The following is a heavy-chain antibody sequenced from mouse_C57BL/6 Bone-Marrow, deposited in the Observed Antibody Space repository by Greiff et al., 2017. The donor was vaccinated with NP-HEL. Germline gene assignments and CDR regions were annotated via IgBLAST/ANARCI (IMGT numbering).Heavy chain of an antibody. CDR3: ARGDYGSSRFGYAMDY. CDR2: IYPGDGDT. CDR1: GYAFSSYW. D-gene: IGHD1-1*01. V-gene: IGHV1-80*01. J-gene: IGHJ4*01. Sequence: QVQLQQSGAELVQPGASVKISCKASGYAFSSYWINWVKQRPGKGLGWIGQIYPGDGDTNYNGKSKGKASLTADKSSSTAYMQLSSLTSEDSAVYFCARGDYGSSRFGYAMDYWGQGTSVTVSS.